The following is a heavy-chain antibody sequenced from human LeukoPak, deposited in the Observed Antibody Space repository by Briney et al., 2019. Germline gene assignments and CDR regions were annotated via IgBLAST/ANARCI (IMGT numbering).Heavy chain of an antibody. J-gene: IGHJ4*02. CDR3: SRDGHRRYYYDSGSYPSGDY. CDR1: GYTFTYRY. V-gene: IGHV1-18*04. Sequence: ASVKVSCKASGYTFTYRYLHWVRQAPGQALEWMGWISAYNGNTKYASKFQGRVTMTTDTSTTTAYMELRSLKSDDTAVYYCSRDGHRRYYYDSGSYPSGDYWAQGTLVTVSS. CDR2: ISAYNGNT. D-gene: IGHD3-10*01.